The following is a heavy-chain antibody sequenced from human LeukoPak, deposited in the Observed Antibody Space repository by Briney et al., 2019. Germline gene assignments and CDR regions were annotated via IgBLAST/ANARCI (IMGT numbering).Heavy chain of an antibody. D-gene: IGHD3-10*01. V-gene: IGHV4-59*01. CDR3: ARERFGVFDY. Sequence: SETLSLTCTLSGGSISSYYWSWIRQPPGKGREWIGYIYYSGSTNYDPSLKSRVTISVDTSKNQFSLKLSSVTAADTAVYYCARERFGVFDYWGQGTLVTVSS. CDR2: IYYSGST. J-gene: IGHJ4*02. CDR1: GGSISSYY.